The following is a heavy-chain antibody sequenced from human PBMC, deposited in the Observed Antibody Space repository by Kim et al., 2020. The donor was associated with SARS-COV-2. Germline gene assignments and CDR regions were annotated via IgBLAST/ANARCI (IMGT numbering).Heavy chain of an antibody. J-gene: IGHJ4*02. Sequence: IGDADSVKGRFTSSRDNAKNSLYLQMNSLRAEGTALYDCVLPNRSGSFDYWGQGTLVTVSS. CDR2: I. V-gene: IGHV3-9*01. CDR3: VLPNRSGSFDY. D-gene: IGHD3-10*01.